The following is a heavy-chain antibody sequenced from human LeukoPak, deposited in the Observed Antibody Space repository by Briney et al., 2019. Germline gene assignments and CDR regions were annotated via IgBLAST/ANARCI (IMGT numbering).Heavy chain of an antibody. CDR2: IIPIFGTA. CDR1: GYTFTSYG. Sequence: GASVKVSCKASGYTFTSYGISWVRQAPGQGLEWMGGIIPIFGTANYAQKFQGRVTITADESTSTAYMELSSLRSEDTAVYYCARDEAGIVVVPAAIPLSGFDPWGQGTLVTVSS. V-gene: IGHV1-69*13. CDR3: ARDEAGIVVVPAAIPLSGFDP. D-gene: IGHD2-2*01. J-gene: IGHJ5*02.